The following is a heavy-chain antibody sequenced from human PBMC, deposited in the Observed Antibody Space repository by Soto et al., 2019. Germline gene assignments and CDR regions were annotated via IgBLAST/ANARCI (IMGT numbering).Heavy chain of an antibody. CDR1: GFTFSSYG. V-gene: IGHV3-30*03. D-gene: IGHD3-10*01. Sequence: QVQLVESGGGVVQTGRSLRLSCAASGFTFSSYGMHWVRQAPGKGLEWVAVISYDGSNKYYADSVKGRFTISRDNSKNTLYLQMNSLRAEDTAVDYCAPGFGAFDYWGQGTLVTVSS. CDR2: ISYDGSNK. CDR3: APGFGAFDY. J-gene: IGHJ4*02.